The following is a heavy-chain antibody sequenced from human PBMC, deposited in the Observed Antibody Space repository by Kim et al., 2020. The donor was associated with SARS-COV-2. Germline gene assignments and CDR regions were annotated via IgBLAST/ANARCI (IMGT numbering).Heavy chain of an antibody. CDR1: GGSISSGGYY. D-gene: IGHD3-3*01. J-gene: IGHJ4*02. Sequence: SETLSLTCTVSGGSISSGGYYWSWIRQHPGKGLEWIGYTYYSGSTYYNPSLKSRVTISVDTSKNQFSLKLSSVTAADTAVYYCARGRTTIFGVVIAPVDYWGQGTLVTVST. V-gene: IGHV4-31*03. CDR2: TYYSGST. CDR3: ARGRTTIFGVVIAPVDY.